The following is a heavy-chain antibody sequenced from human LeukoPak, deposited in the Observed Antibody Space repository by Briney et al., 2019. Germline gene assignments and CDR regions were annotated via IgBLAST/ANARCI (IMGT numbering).Heavy chain of an antibody. CDR2: IIPIFGTA. V-gene: IGHV1-69*06. Sequence: GASVKVSCKASGGTFSSYAISWVRQAPGQGLEWMGGIIPIFGTANYAQKFQGRVTITADKSTSTAYMELSSLRSEDTAVYYCARDNWNDDYYYYYMDVWGKGTTVTVSS. CDR3: ARDNWNDDYYYYYMDV. J-gene: IGHJ6*03. D-gene: IGHD1-20*01. CDR1: GGTFSSYA.